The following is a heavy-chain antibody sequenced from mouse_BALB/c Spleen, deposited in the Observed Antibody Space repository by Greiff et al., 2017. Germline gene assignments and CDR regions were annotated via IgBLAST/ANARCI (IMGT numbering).Heavy chain of an antibody. D-gene: IGHD1-2*01. CDR1: GFTFSSYT. J-gene: IGHJ2*01. CDR3: TRERVLLRLQGYFDY. V-gene: IGHV5-6-4*01. Sequence: EVMLVESGGGLVKPGGSLKLSCAASGFTFSSYTMSWVRQTPEKRLEWVATISSGGSYTYYPDSVKGRFTISRDNAKNTLYLQMSSLKSEDTAMYYCTRERVLLRLQGYFDYWGQGTTLSVSS. CDR2: ISSGGSYT.